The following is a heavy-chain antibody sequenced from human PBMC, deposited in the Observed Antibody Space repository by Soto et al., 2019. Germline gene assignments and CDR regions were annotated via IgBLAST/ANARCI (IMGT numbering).Heavy chain of an antibody. V-gene: IGHV3-33*01. J-gene: IGHJ6*03. D-gene: IGHD3-10*01. Sequence: GGSLRLSCAASGFTFSSNGMHWVRQAPGKGLEWVAVIWYDGSNKYYADSVKGRFTISRDNSKNTLSLQMNSLRAEDTAMYYCASGRGNYFYYMDVWGKGTTVTVSS. CDR3: ASGRGNYFYYMDV. CDR1: GFTFSSNG. CDR2: IWYDGSNK.